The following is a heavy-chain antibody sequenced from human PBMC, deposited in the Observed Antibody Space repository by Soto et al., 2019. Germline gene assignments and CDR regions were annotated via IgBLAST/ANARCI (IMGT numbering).Heavy chain of an antibody. CDR2: ISGRNGHT. D-gene: IGHD5-12*01. CDR1: GYNFDNYG. Sequence: ASVKVSCKTSGYNFDNYGINWLRQAPGHGPEWMGWISGRNGHTKYAHKFKGRVSMTTETRTATAYMELMSLTSDDTAVYYCERDPAYVDLVATIGLLSEVFHYWGQGTLVTVSS. CDR3: ERDPAYVDLVATIGLLSEVFHY. J-gene: IGHJ4*02. V-gene: IGHV1-18*01.